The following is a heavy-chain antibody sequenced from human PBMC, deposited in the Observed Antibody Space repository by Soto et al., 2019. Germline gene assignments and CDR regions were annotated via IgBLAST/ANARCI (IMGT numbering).Heavy chain of an antibody. V-gene: IGHV4-31*03. CDR1: GGSISSGGYY. D-gene: IGHD3-10*01. CDR3: ARGEGLLWFGETTYYFDY. Sequence: QVQLQESGPGLVKPSQTLSLTCTVSGGSISSGGYYWSWIRQHPGKGLEWIGYIYYSGSPNYNPSLRSRVTISVDTSKNQFSLKLSSVTAADTAVYYCARGEGLLWFGETTYYFDYWGQGTLVTVSS. CDR2: IYYSGSP. J-gene: IGHJ4*02.